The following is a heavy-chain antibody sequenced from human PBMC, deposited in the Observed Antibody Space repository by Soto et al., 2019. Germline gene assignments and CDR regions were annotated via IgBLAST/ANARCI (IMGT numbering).Heavy chain of an antibody. D-gene: IGHD6-6*01. CDR3: HCSSFV. CDR2: ITPSSNYI. J-gene: IGHJ4*02. Sequence: EVQLVESGGGLVKPGGSLRLSCAASGFTFSSYTMNWVRQAPGKGLEWVSSITPSSNYIYYADSVKGRFTISRDNAKNSLYLQMNSLRAEDTAVYDCHCSSFVWGQGALVTVSS. V-gene: IGHV3-21*06. CDR1: GFTFSSYT.